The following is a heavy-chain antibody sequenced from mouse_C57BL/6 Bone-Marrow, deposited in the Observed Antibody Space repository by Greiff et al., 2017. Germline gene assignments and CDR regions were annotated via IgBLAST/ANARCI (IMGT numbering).Heavy chain of an antibody. CDR2: ISSGSSTI. D-gene: IGHD1-1*01. V-gene: IGHV5-17*01. CDR1: GFTFSEYG. CDR3: ARHYYGSSYDY. J-gene: IGHJ2*01. Sequence: EVQRVESGGGLVKPGGSLKLSCAASGFTFSEYGMHWVRQAPEKGLEWVAYISSGSSTIYYADTVKGRFTISRDNAKNTLFLQMTSLRSEDTAMYYCARHYYGSSYDYWGQGTTLTVSS.